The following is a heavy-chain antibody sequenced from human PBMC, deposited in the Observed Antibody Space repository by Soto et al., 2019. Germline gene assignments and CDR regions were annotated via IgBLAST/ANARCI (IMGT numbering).Heavy chain of an antibody. Sequence: SETLSLTCRVSDGSMNSDSSYWGWIRQPPGKGLEWIGVINHSGSTYHNLSLKGRVTMSVDASRDQFSLKLTSMTAADTAVYYCARLGGYVSVGYYYLWDSWGQGTLVTVSS. CDR3: ARLGGYVSVGYYYLWDS. CDR1: DGSMNSDSSY. V-gene: IGHV4-39*01. J-gene: IGHJ4*02. D-gene: IGHD3-22*01. CDR2: INHSGST.